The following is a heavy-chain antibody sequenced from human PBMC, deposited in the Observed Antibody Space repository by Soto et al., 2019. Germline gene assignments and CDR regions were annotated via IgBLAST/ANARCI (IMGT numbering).Heavy chain of an antibody. D-gene: IGHD1-1*01. CDR1: GGSFSGWH. CDR2: ASHTGGT. V-gene: IGHV4-34*01. Sequence: QVQVQQWGAGLLKFSETLSLTCAVNGGSFSGWHWNWIRQPPGKGLEWIGEASHTGGTNYNPSLESRVTVSVDRSRNQLSLKLTSVSAADTAVYYCARSRNLEVWGPGTTVIVSS. J-gene: IGHJ6*02. CDR3: ARSRNLEV.